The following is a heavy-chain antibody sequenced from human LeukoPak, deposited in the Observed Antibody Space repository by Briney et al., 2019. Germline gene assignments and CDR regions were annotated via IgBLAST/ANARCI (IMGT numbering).Heavy chain of an antibody. Sequence: ASVKVSCKASGYTFTSYDINWVRQATGQGLEWMGWMNPNSDNTGYAQKFQGRVTMTRNTSISTAYMELSSLRSEDTAVYYCATFDYGGPYYYYGMDVWGQGTTVTVSS. J-gene: IGHJ6*02. CDR1: GYTFTSYD. D-gene: IGHD4-23*01. V-gene: IGHV1-8*01. CDR3: ATFDYGGPYYYYGMDV. CDR2: MNPNSDNT.